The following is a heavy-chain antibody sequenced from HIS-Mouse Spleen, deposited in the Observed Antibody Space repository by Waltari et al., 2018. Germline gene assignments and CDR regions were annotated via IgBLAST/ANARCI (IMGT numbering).Heavy chain of an antibody. CDR2: IYYSGRT. Sequence: QLQLQESGPGLVKPSETLSLTCTVSGGSISSSSYYWGWIRQPPGKGLEWIGVIYYSGRTYANPSRKSRVTISVDTSKNQFSRKLSSVTAADTAVYYCAREIPYSSSWYDWYFDLWGRGTLVTVSS. D-gene: IGHD6-13*01. CDR3: AREIPYSSSWYDWYFDL. CDR1: GGSISSSSYY. J-gene: IGHJ2*01. V-gene: IGHV4-39*07.